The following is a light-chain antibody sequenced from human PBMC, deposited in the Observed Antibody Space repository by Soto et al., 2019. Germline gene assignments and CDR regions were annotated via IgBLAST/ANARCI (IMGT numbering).Light chain of an antibody. CDR2: DVS. V-gene: IGLV2-14*01. Sequence: QSALTQPASVSGSPGQSITISCTGTSSDAGGYDYVSWYQQYPGKAPKLMIYDVSARPSGVSDRFSGSKSGNTASLTVSGLQAEDDADYYCSSYTSSSTWVFGGGTKLTVL. CDR3: SSYTSSSTWV. J-gene: IGLJ3*02. CDR1: SSDAGGYDY.